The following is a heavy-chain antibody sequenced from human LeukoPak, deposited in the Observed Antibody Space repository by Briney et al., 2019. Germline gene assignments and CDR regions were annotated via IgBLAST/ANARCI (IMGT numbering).Heavy chain of an antibody. CDR1: GGTFSSYA. J-gene: IGHJ6*03. Sequence: ASVKVSCKASGGTFSSYAISWVRQAPGQGLEWMGWINPNSGGTNYAQKFQGRVTMTRDTSISTAYMELSRLRSDDTAVYYCARGVAGSYYYYYMDVWGKGTTVPSP. V-gene: IGHV1-2*02. CDR3: ARGVAGSYYYYYMDV. CDR2: INPNSGGT. D-gene: IGHD6-19*01.